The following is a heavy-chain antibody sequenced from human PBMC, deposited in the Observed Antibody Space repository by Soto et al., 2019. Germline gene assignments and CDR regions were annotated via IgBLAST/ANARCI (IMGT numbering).Heavy chain of an antibody. CDR3: ARDFNYYTMDV. J-gene: IGHJ6*02. CDR2: INPNSGVT. CDR1: GYTFTGDF. V-gene: IGHV1-2*02. Sequence: ASLKVSWKASGYTFTGDFMHWVRQAPGQGLEWLGRINPNSGVTNYAQNFEGRVTMTRDTSTSTAYMEMSRLRFDDTAVYYCARDFNYYTMDVWGQGTTVTVSS.